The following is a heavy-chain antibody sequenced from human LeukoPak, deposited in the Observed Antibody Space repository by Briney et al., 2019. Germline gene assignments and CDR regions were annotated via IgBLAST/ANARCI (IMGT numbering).Heavy chain of an antibody. CDR3: VRRLDMIEFDP. D-gene: IGHD3-9*01. V-gene: IGHV1-8*01. CDR1: GYTFTGYD. CDR2: MNPNSGNT. Sequence: ASVKVSCKASGYTFTGYDINWVRRATGQGLEWMGWMNPNSGNTGYAQKFQGRVTMTRDTSKTTAYMELSRLTSEGTAVYYCVRRLDMIEFDPWGQGTLVTVSS. J-gene: IGHJ5*02.